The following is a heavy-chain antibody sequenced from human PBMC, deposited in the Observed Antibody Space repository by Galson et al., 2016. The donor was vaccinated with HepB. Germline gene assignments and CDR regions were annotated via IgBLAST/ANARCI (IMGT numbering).Heavy chain of an antibody. J-gene: IGHJ2*01. CDR1: GFNVSGNY. D-gene: IGHD6-13*01. CDR3: ARETAAAVNWFFGL. Sequence: SLRLSCAASGFNVSGNYMTWFRQAPGKGLQWVSTIYRDDNTYYAASVKGRFTISRDLSKNTLFLQMNSLRAEDTAMYYCARETAAAVNWFFGLWGRGTLVTVSS. V-gene: IGHV3-53*01. CDR2: IYRDDNT.